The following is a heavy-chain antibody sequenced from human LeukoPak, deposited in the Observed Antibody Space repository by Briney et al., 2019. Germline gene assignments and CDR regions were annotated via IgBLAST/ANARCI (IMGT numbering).Heavy chain of an antibody. J-gene: IGHJ4*02. CDR1: GGSISIYY. CDR2: IYYSGST. CDR3: ARSRRDIVVVPAAPSGTFDY. V-gene: IGHV4-59*08. Sequence: SETLSLTCTVSGGSISIYYWSWIRQPPGKGLEWIGYIYYSGSTNYNPSLKSRVTISVDTSKNQFSLKLSSVTAADTAVYYCARSRRDIVVVPAAPSGTFDYWGQGTLVTVSS. D-gene: IGHD2-2*01.